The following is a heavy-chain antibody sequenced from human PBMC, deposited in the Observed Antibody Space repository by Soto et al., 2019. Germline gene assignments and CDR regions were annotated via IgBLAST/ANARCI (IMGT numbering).Heavy chain of an antibody. CDR2: IKSKTDGGTT. J-gene: IGHJ3*02. V-gene: IGHV3-15*01. CDR3: TTASTRIAVAGFASDAFDI. D-gene: IGHD6-19*01. Sequence: SLRLSCAASGFTFSNAWMCWVRQAPGKGLEWVGRIKSKTDGGTTDYAAPVKGRFTISRDDSKNTLYLQMNSLKTEDTAVYYCTTASTRIAVAGFASDAFDIWGQGTMVTVSS. CDR1: GFTFSNAW.